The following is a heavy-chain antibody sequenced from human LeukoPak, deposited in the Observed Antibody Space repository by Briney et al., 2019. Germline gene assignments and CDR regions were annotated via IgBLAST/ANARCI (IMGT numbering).Heavy chain of an antibody. D-gene: IGHD6-13*01. V-gene: IGHV4-39*01. CDR2: IYYSGST. J-gene: IGHJ4*02. Sequence: SETLSLTCTVSGGSISSSSYFWGWIRQPPGKRLEWIGNIYYSGSTYYNPSLKSRVTISVDTSKNQFSLKLSSVTAADTAVYYCAKSRRIAAAGTIDYWGQGTLVTVSS. CDR3: AKSRRIAAAGTIDY. CDR1: GGSISSSSYF.